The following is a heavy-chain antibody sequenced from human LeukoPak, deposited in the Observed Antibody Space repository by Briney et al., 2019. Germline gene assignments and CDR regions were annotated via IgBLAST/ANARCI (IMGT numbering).Heavy chain of an antibody. CDR2: ISGRGEAI. D-gene: IGHD3-10*01. J-gene: IGHJ4*02. CDR3: AKVRSSYYFDY. Sequence: GGSLRLSCAASGFTFSNHNMDWVRQAPGNGLEWISYISGRGEAIFYADSVQGRFTISRDNAKNTLYLQLNSLRAEDTAVYYCAKVRSSYYFDYWGQGTLVTVSS. V-gene: IGHV3-48*01. CDR1: GFTFSNHN.